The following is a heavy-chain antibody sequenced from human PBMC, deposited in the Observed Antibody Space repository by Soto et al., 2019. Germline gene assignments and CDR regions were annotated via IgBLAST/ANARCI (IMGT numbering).Heavy chain of an antibody. J-gene: IGHJ4*02. CDR3: ARGGVVIAAAGRGLAFDY. Sequence: ASVKVSCKASGYTFTGYYMHWVRQAPGQGLEWMGWINPNSGGTNYAQKFQGWVTMTRDTSISTAYMELSRLRSDDTAVYYCARGGVVIAAAGRGLAFDYWGQGTLVTVSS. CDR2: INPNSGGT. V-gene: IGHV1-2*04. D-gene: IGHD6-13*01. CDR1: GYTFTGYY.